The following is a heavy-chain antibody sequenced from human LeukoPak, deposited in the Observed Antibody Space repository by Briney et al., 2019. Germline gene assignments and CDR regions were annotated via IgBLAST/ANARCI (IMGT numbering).Heavy chain of an antibody. J-gene: IGHJ6*02. D-gene: IGHD3-10*01. V-gene: IGHV1-18*01. CDR1: GYTFTNFD. CDR2: ISAYNGNT. CDR3: ARDRSPTLLLWERNYCYYYGMDV. Sequence: ASVKVSCKASGYTFTNFDINWVRQAPGQGLEWMGWISAYNGNTNYAQKLQGRVTMTTDTSTSTAYMELRSLRSDDTAVYYCARDRSPTLLLWERNYCYYYGMDVWGQGTTVTVSS.